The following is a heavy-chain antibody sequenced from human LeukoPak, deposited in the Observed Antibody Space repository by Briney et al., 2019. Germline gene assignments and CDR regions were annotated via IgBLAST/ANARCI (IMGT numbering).Heavy chain of an antibody. V-gene: IGHV1-18*01. CDR2: ISVYNGYT. D-gene: IGHD3-22*01. CDR3: ARDADGQYARSSGFDFDF. CDR1: SYTFTSYG. J-gene: IGHJ4*02. Sequence: GASVKVSCKASSYTFTSYGISWLRQAPGQGLEWMGWISVYNGYTNYAQKIQGRVTLTTDTSTSTAYMELRSLRSDDTAVYYCARDADGQYARSSGFDFDFWGQGTLVTVSS.